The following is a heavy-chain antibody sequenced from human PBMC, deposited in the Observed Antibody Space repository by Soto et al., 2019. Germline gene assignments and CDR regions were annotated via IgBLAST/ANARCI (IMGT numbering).Heavy chain of an antibody. CDR3: ARGGWLPYYYYYYGMDV. D-gene: IGHD5-12*01. CDR1: GYTFTSYG. J-gene: IGHJ6*02. Sequence: ASVKVSFKASGYTFTSYGISWVRQAPGQGLEWMGWISAYNGNTNYAQKLQGRVTMTTDTSTSTAYMELRSLRSDDTAVYYCARGGWLPYYYYYYGMDVWGQGTTVTVSS. V-gene: IGHV1-18*01. CDR2: ISAYNGNT.